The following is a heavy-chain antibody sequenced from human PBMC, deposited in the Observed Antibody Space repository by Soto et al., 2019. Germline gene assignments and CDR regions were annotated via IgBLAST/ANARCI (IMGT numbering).Heavy chain of an antibody. Sequence: QLQLQESGPGLVKPSETLSLTCTVSGGSISSSSYYWGWIRQPPGKGLEWIGSIYYSGSTYYNTSLKSRVTISVDTSKNQFSLKLSSVTAADTAVYYCARPYYDFWSGHMDVWGQGTTVTVSS. CDR1: GGSISSSSYY. CDR3: ARPYYDFWSGHMDV. CDR2: IYYSGST. V-gene: IGHV4-39*01. J-gene: IGHJ6*02. D-gene: IGHD3-3*01.